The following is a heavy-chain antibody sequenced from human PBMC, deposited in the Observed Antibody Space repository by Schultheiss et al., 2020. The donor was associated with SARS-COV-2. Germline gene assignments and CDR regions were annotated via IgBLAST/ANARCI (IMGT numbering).Heavy chain of an antibody. CDR1: GGSISSGGYY. CDR2: IYHSGST. D-gene: IGHD1-1*01. V-gene: IGHV4-31*03. J-gene: IGHJ4*02. Sequence: SQTLSLTCTVSGGSISSGGYYWSWLRQHPGKGLEWIGNIYHSGSTYSNPSLKSRVTISADTSKNQFSLKLSSVTAADTAVYYCARAEQLERPPVDYWGQGTLVTVSS. CDR3: ARAEQLERPPVDY.